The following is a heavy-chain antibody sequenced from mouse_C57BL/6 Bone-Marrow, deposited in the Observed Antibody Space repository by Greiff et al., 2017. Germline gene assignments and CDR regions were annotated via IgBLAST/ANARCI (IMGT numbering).Heavy chain of an antibody. J-gene: IGHJ3*01. V-gene: IGHV1-69*01. CDR2: HEPSDSYT. CDR1: GYTFTSYW. D-gene: IGHD1-1*01. Sequence: VQLQQPGAELVLPGASVKLSCKASGYTFTSYWMHWVQQRPGKGLEWIGEHEPSDSYTNYKQKFKGKSTLTVDKSSSTAYMQLSSLTSADSAVYYCARSVRGYYYGSSYFAYWGQGTLVTVSA. CDR3: ARSVRGYYYGSSYFAY.